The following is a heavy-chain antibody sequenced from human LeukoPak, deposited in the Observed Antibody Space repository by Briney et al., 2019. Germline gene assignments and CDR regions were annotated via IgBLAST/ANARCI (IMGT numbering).Heavy chain of an antibody. CDR1: GFTFDDYA. J-gene: IGHJ4*02. D-gene: IGHD2-21*01. Sequence: GGSLRLSCAASGFTFDDYAMHWVRQAPGKGLEWVSGISWNSGSIGYTDSEKGRFTISRDNAKNSLYLQMNSLRAEDTALYYCAKDAEQIPEYYFDYWGQGTLVTVSS. CDR2: ISWNSGSI. CDR3: AKDAEQIPEYYFDY. V-gene: IGHV3-9*01.